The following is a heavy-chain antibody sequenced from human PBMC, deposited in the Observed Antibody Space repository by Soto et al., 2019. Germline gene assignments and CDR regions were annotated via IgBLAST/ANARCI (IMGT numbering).Heavy chain of an antibody. CDR2: IYDSGST. V-gene: IGHV4-61*01. Sequence: SETLSLTCTVSGGSVSSTSYYWFWIRQPPGMGLDWIGYIYDSGSTDYNPSLKSRVSISIDTSKNQFSLKLNSVTAADTAVYYCAKNPSGGSWRNSFDPWGQGTLVTVSS. D-gene: IGHD2-15*01. CDR3: AKNPSGGSWRNSFDP. CDR1: GGSVSSTSYY. J-gene: IGHJ5*02.